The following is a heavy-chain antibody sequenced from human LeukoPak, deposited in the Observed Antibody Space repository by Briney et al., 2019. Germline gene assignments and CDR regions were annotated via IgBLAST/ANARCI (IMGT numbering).Heavy chain of an antibody. CDR1: GFTFSSDA. CDR2: ISGSGGST. Sequence: PGGSLRLSCAASGFTFSSDAMSWVRQAPGKGLEWVSAISGSGGSTYYADSVKGRFTITRDNSNNTLYLQMNSLRAEDTAVYYCAKGPSYYYNSSAHHHPSIDYWGQGTLVTVSS. J-gene: IGHJ4*02. CDR3: AKGPSYYYNSSAHHHPSIDY. V-gene: IGHV3-23*01. D-gene: IGHD3-22*01.